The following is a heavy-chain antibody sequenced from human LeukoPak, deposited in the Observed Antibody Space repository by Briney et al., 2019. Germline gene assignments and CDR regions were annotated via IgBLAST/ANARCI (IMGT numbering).Heavy chain of an antibody. CDR1: GFTFSSYA. D-gene: IGHD6-6*01. CDR3: AKDLSQLGESCLDY. CDR2: ISGSGGST. Sequence: GGSLRLSCAASGFTFSSYAMSWVRQAPGKGLEWVSAISGSGGSTYYADSVKGRFTISRDNSKNTLYMQMNSLRAEDTAVYYCAKDLSQLGESCLDYWGQGTLVTVSS. J-gene: IGHJ4*02. V-gene: IGHV3-23*01.